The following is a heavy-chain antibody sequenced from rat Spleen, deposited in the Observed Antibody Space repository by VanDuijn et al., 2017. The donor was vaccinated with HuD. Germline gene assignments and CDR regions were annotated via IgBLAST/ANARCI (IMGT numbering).Heavy chain of an antibody. Sequence: EVQLQESGPGLVKPSQSLSLTCSVTGHSITSSYRWNWIRKFPGNKMEWMGYIGYSGSTGYNPSLKTRISITRDTSKNQFFLQLNSVTTEDTATYYCARYNGGSFDYWGRGVMVTVSS. J-gene: IGHJ2*01. CDR1: GHSITSSY. CDR2: IGYSGST. V-gene: IGHV3-1*01. CDR3: ARYNGGSFDY. D-gene: IGHD1-11*01.